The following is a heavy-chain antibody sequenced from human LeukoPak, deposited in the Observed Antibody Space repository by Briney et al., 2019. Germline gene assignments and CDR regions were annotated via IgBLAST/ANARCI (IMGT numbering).Heavy chain of an antibody. J-gene: IGHJ4*02. D-gene: IGHD1-1*01. CDR1: GFTFSSYA. V-gene: IGHV3-64D*09. CDR3: VKPTTGTTYYFDY. CDR2: ISSNGGST. Sequence: GGSLRLSCSASGFTFSSYAMHWVRQAPGKGLEYVSAISSNGGSTYYADSVKGRFTISRDNSKNTLYLQMSSLRAEDTAVYYCVKPTTGTTYYFDYWGQGTLVTVPS.